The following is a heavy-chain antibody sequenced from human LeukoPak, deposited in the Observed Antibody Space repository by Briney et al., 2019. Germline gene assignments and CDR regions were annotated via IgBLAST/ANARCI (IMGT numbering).Heavy chain of an antibody. CDR1: GFTFRSYS. Sequence: GGSLRLSCAASGFTFRSYSMLWVRQAPGKGLEWVSSISCSESFMSYAASVKGRFPISRDNAKNSLYLQMKSLRAADTAVSYCASPLTTDVWTGSPQGYWGKGTLVTVSS. J-gene: IGHJ4*02. CDR2: ISCSESFM. CDR3: ASPLTTDVWTGSPQGY. V-gene: IGHV3-21*01. D-gene: IGHD3/OR15-3a*01.